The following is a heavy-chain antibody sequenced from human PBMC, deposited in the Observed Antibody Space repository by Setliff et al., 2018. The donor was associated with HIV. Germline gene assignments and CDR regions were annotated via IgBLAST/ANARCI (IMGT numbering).Heavy chain of an antibody. J-gene: IGHJ6*02. CDR2: IIHSGST. D-gene: IGHD1-1*01. CDR3: ARRTSNLGMDV. Sequence: PSETLSLTCTVYGGSFSGYYWSWIRQPPGKGLEWIGEIIHSGSTYYNPSLKSRVTISVDTSKNQFSLKLSSVTAADTAVYYCARRTSNLGMDVWGQGTTVTVSS. CDR1: GGSFSGYY. V-gene: IGHV4-34*12.